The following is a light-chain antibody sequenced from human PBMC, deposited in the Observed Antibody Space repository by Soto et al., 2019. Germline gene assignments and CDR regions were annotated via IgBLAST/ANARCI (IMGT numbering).Light chain of an antibody. Sequence: VMRLNPVSLSVAPGQPASISCKSSQSLLHITGETFLFWYLQKPGQSPQLLIYEVSTRVSGVPDRFSGSGSGTDFTLEISRVETDDVGIYYCMQSTQLPPPFGQGTRLEIK. V-gene: IGKV2D-29*02. J-gene: IGKJ5*01. CDR2: EVS. CDR3: MQSTQLPPP. CDR1: QSLLHITGETF.